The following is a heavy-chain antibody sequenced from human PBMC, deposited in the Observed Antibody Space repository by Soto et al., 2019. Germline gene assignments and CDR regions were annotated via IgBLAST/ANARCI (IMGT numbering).Heavy chain of an antibody. CDR2: IYRSGST. V-gene: IGHV4-4*09. CDR1: VDSVGNQY. Sequence: SETLSLTFTGSVDSVGNQYWSWIRRPPGRGLEWIGYIYRSGSTKYNPSLKSRLTISVDTSKNQFSLKLSSVTAADTAVYYCARTLDYGHMDVWGKGTTVT. D-gene: IGHD3-16*01. CDR3: ARTLDYGHMDV. J-gene: IGHJ6*03.